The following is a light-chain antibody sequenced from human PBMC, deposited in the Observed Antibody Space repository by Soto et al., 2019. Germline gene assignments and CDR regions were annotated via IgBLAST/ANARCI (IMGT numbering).Light chain of an antibody. Sequence: ELVLTQSQGTLSLSIGQIATLSCRASHSVSSSYLAWYQQKPGQAPRLLIYAASSRATGIPDRFSGSGSGTDFTLTISRLEPEDFAVYYCQHYTSSPWTFGQGTKVDIK. J-gene: IGKJ1*01. V-gene: IGKV3-20*01. CDR3: QHYTSSPWT. CDR1: HSVSSSY. CDR2: AAS.